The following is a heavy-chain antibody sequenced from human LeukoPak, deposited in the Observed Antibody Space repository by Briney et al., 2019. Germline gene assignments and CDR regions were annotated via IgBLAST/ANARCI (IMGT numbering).Heavy chain of an antibody. CDR1: GFTFSSYG. D-gene: IGHD3-3*01. CDR3: TTDPYYDFWSGYVDKYYYYGMDV. CDR2: IWYDGSNK. J-gene: IGHJ6*02. Sequence: PGGSLRLSCAASGFTFSSYGMHWVRQAPGKGLEWVAVIWYDGSNKYYADSVKGRFTISRDNSKNTLYLQMNSLKTEDTAVYYCTTDPYYDFWSGYVDKYYYYGMDVWGQGTTVTVSS. V-gene: IGHV3-33*01.